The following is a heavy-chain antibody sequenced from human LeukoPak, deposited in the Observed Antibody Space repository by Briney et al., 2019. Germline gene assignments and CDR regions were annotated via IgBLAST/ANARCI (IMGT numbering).Heavy chain of an antibody. Sequence: SSETLSLTCTVSGGSISSSSYYWGWIRQPPGKGLEWIGSIYYSGSTYYNPSLKRRVTISVDTSKNQFSLKLSSVTAADTAVYYCARSVVGAKYYFDYWGQGTLVTVSS. J-gene: IGHJ4*02. CDR2: IYYSGST. CDR3: ARSVVGAKYYFDY. D-gene: IGHD1-26*01. CDR1: GGSISSSSYY. V-gene: IGHV4-39*07.